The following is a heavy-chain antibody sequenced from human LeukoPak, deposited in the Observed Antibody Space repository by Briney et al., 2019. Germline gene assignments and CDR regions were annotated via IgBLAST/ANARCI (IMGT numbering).Heavy chain of an antibody. J-gene: IGHJ4*02. V-gene: IGHV3-23*01. D-gene: IGHD6-19*01. CDR2: ISSGGGTT. Sequence: GGSLRLSCAASGFTYSNYAMNWVRQAPGKGPEWVSGISSGGGTTYYADSVKVRFIISRDNSKNTLYLQMDSLRAEDTAVYYCTKAGIAVPATPDYWGQGTLVTVSS. CDR3: TKAGIAVPATPDY. CDR1: GFTYSNYA.